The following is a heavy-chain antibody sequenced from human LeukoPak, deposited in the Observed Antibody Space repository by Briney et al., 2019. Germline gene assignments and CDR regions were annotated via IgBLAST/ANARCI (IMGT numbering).Heavy chain of an antibody. CDR1: GYTFTIYG. D-gene: IGHD3-10*01. Sequence: ASVKVSFKASGYTFTIYGISWVRQAPGQGLEWMGWISAYNGNTNYAQKLQGRVTMTTDTSTSTAYMELRSLRSDDTAVYYCARDQITMVRGVIQSDYWGQGTLVTVSS. CDR3: ARDQITMVRGVIQSDY. CDR2: ISAYNGNT. J-gene: IGHJ4*02. V-gene: IGHV1-18*04.